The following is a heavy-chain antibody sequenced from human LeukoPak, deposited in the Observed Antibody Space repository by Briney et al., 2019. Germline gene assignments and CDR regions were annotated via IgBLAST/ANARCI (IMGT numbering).Heavy chain of an antibody. D-gene: IGHD3-10*01. J-gene: IGHJ4*02. CDR1: GFTFSSYG. Sequence: GGSLRLSCAASGFTFSSYGMSWVRQAPGKGLEWVSAISGSGGSTYYADSVKGRFTISRDNSKNTLYPQMNSLRAEDTAVYYCAKAIAPTMVRGVPYYFDYWGQGTLVTVSS. CDR2: ISGSGGST. V-gene: IGHV3-23*01. CDR3: AKAIAPTMVRGVPYYFDY.